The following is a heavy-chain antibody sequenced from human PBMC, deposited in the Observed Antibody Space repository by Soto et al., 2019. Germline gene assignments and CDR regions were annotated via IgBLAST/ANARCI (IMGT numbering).Heavy chain of an antibody. D-gene: IGHD6-13*01. Sequence: GASAKVSCKASGGTFSSYAISWVRQAPGQGLEWMGGIIPIFGTANYAQKFQGRVTITADESTSTAYMELSSLRSEDTAVYYCARGAAAGTYYYYGMDVWGQGTTVTVSS. J-gene: IGHJ6*02. CDR2: IIPIFGTA. CDR1: GGTFSSYA. CDR3: ARGAAAGTYYYYGMDV. V-gene: IGHV1-69*13.